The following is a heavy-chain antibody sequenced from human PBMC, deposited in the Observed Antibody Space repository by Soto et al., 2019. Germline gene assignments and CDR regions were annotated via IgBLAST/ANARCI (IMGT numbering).Heavy chain of an antibody. CDR2: IYSGGSI. V-gene: IGHV3-53*04. Sequence: GGSLRLSCAASGFTVSSNYMSWVRQAPGKGLEWVSVIYSGGSIYYADSVKGRFTISRHNSKNTLYLQMNSLRAEDTAVYYCARGRRYFDWLLPKKSQPYYYYGMDVWGQGTTVTVSS. CDR1: GFTVSSNY. CDR3: ARGRRYFDWLLPKKSQPYYYYGMDV. J-gene: IGHJ6*02. D-gene: IGHD3-9*01.